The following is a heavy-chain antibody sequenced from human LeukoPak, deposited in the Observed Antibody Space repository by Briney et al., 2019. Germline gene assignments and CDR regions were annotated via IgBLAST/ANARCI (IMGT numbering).Heavy chain of an antibody. Sequence: PSETLSLTCTVSGGSISSSSYYWGWIRQPPGKGLEWIGSIYYSGSTYYNPSLKSRVTISVDTSKNQFSLKLSSVTAADTAVYYCARDWNGGSFDYWGQGTLVTVSS. D-gene: IGHD4-23*01. J-gene: IGHJ4*02. CDR3: ARDWNGGSFDY. CDR1: GGSISSSSYY. V-gene: IGHV4-39*07. CDR2: IYYSGST.